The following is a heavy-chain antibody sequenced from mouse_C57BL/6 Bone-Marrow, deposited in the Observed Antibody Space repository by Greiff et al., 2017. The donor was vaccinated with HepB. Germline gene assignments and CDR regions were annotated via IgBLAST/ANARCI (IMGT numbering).Heavy chain of an antibody. D-gene: IGHD2-5*01. Sequence: VQLQQSGAELVRPGTSVKMSCKASGYTFTNYWIGWAKQRPGHGLEWIGDIYPGGGYTNYNEKFKGKATLTADKSSSTAYMQFSSLTSEDSAIYYCARKSNDWYFDVWGTGTTVTVSS. CDR1: GYTFTNYW. J-gene: IGHJ1*03. CDR3: ARKSNDWYFDV. V-gene: IGHV1-63*01. CDR2: IYPGGGYT.